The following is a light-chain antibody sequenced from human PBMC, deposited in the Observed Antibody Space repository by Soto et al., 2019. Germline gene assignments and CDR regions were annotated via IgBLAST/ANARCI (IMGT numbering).Light chain of an antibody. CDR2: EVS. CDR3: CSYGGSSTYV. Sequence: QSALTQPASVSGSPGQSITISCTGTSSDVGSYNLVSWYQQHPGKAPKFMIYEVSKRPSGVSNRFSASKSGNTASLTISGLQAEYEADYYCCSYGGSSTYVFGTGTKLTVL. CDR1: SSDVGSYNL. V-gene: IGLV2-23*02. J-gene: IGLJ1*01.